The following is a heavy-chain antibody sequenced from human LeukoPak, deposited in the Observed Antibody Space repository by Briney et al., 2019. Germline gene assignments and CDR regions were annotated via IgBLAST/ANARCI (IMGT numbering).Heavy chain of an antibody. J-gene: IGHJ4*02. V-gene: IGHV3-53*01. CDR1: GFTVSSNS. CDR3: AKVRFGVTARYYFDY. Sequence: GGSLRLSCTVSGFTVSSNSMSWVRQAPGKGLEWVSFIYSDNTHYSDSVKGRFTISRDNSKNTLYLQMNSLRAEDTAVYYCAKVRFGVTARYYFDYWGQGTLVTVSS. D-gene: IGHD3-10*01. CDR2: IYSDNT.